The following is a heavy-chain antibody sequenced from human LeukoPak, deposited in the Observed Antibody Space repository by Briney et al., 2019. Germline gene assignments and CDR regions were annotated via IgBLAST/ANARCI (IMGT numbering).Heavy chain of an antibody. CDR2: IVVGSGNT. J-gene: IGHJ6*02. V-gene: IGHV1-58*02. D-gene: IGHD1-7*01. Sequence: SVKVSCKASGFTFTSSAMQWVRQARGQRLEWIGWIVVGSGNTNYAQKFQERVTITRDMSTSTAYMELSSLRSEDTAVYYCAAEELQMDYYYGMDVWGQGTTVTVSS. CDR1: GFTFTSSA. CDR3: AAEELQMDYYYGMDV.